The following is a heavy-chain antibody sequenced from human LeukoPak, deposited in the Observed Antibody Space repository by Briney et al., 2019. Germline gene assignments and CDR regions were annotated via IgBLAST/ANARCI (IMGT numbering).Heavy chain of an antibody. CDR1: VGTFSSYA. J-gene: IGHJ4*02. D-gene: IGHD2-2*01. Sequence: SVKVSCKASVGTFSSYAISWVRQAPGQGLAWMGGIIPIFGTANYAQKFQGRVTITADKSTSTAYMELSSLRSEDTAVYYCARAYCSSTSCPLDYWGQGTLVTVSS. CDR2: IIPIFGTA. CDR3: ARAYCSSTSCPLDY. V-gene: IGHV1-69*06.